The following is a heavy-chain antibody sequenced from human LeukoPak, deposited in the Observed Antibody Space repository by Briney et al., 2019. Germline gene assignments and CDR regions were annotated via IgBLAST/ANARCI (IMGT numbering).Heavy chain of an antibody. CDR2: ISGSGGST. CDR3: AKDPYNYDFWSGTPDY. V-gene: IGHV3-23*01. D-gene: IGHD3-3*01. CDR1: GFTFSSYA. J-gene: IGHJ4*02. Sequence: GGSLRLSXAASGFTFSSYAMSWVRQAPGKGLEWVSAISGSGGSTYYADSVKGRFTISRDNSKSTLYLQMNSLRAEDTAVYYCAKDPYNYDFWSGTPDYWGQGTLVTVSS.